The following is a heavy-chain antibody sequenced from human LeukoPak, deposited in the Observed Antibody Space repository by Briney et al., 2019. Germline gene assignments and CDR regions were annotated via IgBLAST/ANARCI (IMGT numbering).Heavy chain of an antibody. J-gene: IGHJ4*02. CDR3: ARRASILTGYRGVIDY. CDR1: GYTFTGYY. CDR2: INPNSGGT. D-gene: IGHD3-9*01. Sequence: GASVKVSCKASGYTFTGYYMHWVRQAPGQGLEWVGWINPNSGGTNYAQKFQGRVTMTRDTSISTAYMELSRLRSDDTAVYYCARRASILTGYRGVIDYWGQGTLVTVSS. V-gene: IGHV1-2*02.